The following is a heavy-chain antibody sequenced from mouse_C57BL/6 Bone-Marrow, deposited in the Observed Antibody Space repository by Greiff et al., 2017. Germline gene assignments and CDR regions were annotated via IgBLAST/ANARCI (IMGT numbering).Heavy chain of an antibody. CDR1: GYTFTDYY. CDR3: ARGSRLDY. Sequence: VKLVESGAELVRPGASVKLSCKASGYTFTDYYINWVKQRPGQGLEWIARIYPGSGNTYYNEKFKGKATLTAEKSSSTAYMQLSSLTSEDSAVYFCARGSRLDYWGQGTTLTVSS. J-gene: IGHJ2*01. D-gene: IGHD1-1*01. V-gene: IGHV1-76*01. CDR2: IYPGSGNT.